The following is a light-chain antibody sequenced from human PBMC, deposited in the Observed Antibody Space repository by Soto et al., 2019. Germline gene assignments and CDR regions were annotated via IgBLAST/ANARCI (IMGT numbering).Light chain of an antibody. CDR1: SSDGGSYNL. Sequence: QSALTQPASVSGSPGQSITISCTGTSSDGGSYNLVSWYQHHPGKAPKFIIYEDNKRPTGVSNRFSGSKSGNTASLTISGLQAEDEADYYCCAYVRSNALLFGGGTKLTVL. J-gene: IGLJ2*01. V-gene: IGLV2-23*01. CDR3: CAYVRSNALL. CDR2: EDN.